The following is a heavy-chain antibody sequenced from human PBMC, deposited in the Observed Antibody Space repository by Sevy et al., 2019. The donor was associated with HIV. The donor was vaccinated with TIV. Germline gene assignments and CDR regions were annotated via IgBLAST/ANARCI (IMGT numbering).Heavy chain of an antibody. Sequence: GESLKISCEGSGYSFTSHWIGWVRHMPGKGLEWRGIIYPDDSETRYSPSFQGQVTFSADKSISTAYLQWSSLKASDTAMYYCATSRSGYFDSSGYYIYWGQGTMVTVS. CDR3: ATSRSGYFDSSGYYIY. CDR1: GYSFTSHW. CDR2: IYPDDSET. D-gene: IGHD3-22*01. J-gene: IGHJ4*02. V-gene: IGHV5-51*01.